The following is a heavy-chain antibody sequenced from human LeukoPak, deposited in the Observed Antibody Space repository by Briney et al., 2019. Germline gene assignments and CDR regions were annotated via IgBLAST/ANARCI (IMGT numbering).Heavy chain of an antibody. CDR1: GVSISSGGYS. Sequence: SQTLSLTCAVSGVSISSGGYSWSWIRQPPGKGLEWIGYIYHSGRTYYNPSLESRVTISVDTSKNQFSLKLSSVTAADTAVYYCARLKTGDYGDYGGDYWGQGTLVTVSS. V-gene: IGHV4-30-2*03. CDR2: IYHSGRT. D-gene: IGHD4-17*01. J-gene: IGHJ4*02. CDR3: ARLKTGDYGDYGGDY.